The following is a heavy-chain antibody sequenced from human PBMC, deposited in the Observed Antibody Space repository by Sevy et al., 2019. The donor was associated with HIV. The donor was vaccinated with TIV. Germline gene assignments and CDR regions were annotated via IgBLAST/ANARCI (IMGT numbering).Heavy chain of an antibody. Sequence: ASVKVSCKASGGTFSSYAISWVRQAPGQGLEWMGGIIPIFGTANYAQKFQGRVTITADESTSTAYMEMSSLRSEDTAVYYCHYYGSASYYNDPDYWGQGTLVTVSS. CDR3: HYYGSASYYNDPDY. CDR2: IIPIFGTA. V-gene: IGHV1-69*13. CDR1: GGTFSSYA. J-gene: IGHJ4*02. D-gene: IGHD3-10*01.